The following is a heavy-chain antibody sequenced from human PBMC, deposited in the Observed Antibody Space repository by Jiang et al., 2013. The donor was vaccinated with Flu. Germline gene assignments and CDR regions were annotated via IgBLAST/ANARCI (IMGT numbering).Heavy chain of an antibody. D-gene: IGHD1-26*01. J-gene: IGHJ6*02. Sequence: LLKPSETLSLACAVYGGSFSAYYWTWIRQPPGKGLEWIGEIDQSGSTNYNPSLKSRVTVSVDKSKNQFSLRLGSVTAADTAVYYCATSNSGKNSFGMDVWAQGTTVTVSS. CDR1: GGSFSAYY. CDR3: ATSNSGKNSFGMDV. V-gene: IGHV4-34*01. CDR2: IDQSGST.